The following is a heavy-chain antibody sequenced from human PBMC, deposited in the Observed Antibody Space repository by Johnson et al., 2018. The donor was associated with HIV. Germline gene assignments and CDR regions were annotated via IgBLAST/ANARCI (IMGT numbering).Heavy chain of an antibody. J-gene: IGHJ3*02. CDR1: GFTLSSYS. CDR3: ARDGPGDGNAMGGSGAFDI. V-gene: IGHV3-74*01. D-gene: IGHD5-24*01. Sequence: VQLVASGGGSVQPGGSLRLSCAASGFTLSSYSMHWVRQAPGKGLVWVSGINWNGGSTGYADSVKGRFTISRDNAKNSLYLQMNSLSAGDTAVYYCARDGPGDGNAMGGSGAFDIWGQGTMVTVSS. CDR2: INWNGGST.